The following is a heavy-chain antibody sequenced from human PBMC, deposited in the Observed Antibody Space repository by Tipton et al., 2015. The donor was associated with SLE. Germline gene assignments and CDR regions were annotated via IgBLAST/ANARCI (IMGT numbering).Heavy chain of an antibody. D-gene: IGHD1-26*01. Sequence: TLSLTCSVSGGSLTTYYWHWIRQPAGKGLEWIGLISTTGSITFNPPLRSRVTMSRDTSKNQLSLKMTSMTAADTAVYSCARGVALNDGSYTYYYYGMDVWGQGTTVTISS. V-gene: IGHV4-4*07. CDR1: GGSLTTYY. CDR2: ISTTGSI. J-gene: IGHJ6*02. CDR3: ARGVALNDGSYTYYYYGMDV.